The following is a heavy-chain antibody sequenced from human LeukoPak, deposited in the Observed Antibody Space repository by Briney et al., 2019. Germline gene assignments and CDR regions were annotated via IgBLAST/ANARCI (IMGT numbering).Heavy chain of an antibody. J-gene: IGHJ3*02. D-gene: IGHD2-2*01. CDR1: GYTFTSYD. CDR2: IIPIFGTA. CDR3: ARSRSTSFDDAFDI. V-gene: IGHV1-69*05. Sequence: GASVKVSCKASGYTFTSYDINWVRQAPGQGLEWMGGIIPIFGTANYAQKFQGRVTITTDESTSTAYMELSSLRSEDTAVYYCARSRSTSFDDAFDIWGQGTMVTVSS.